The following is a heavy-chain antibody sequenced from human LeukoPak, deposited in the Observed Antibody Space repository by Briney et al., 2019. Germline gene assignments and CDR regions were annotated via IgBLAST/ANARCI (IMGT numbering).Heavy chain of an antibody. CDR3: ARVGYYDSSGYYYRLDY. V-gene: IGHV4-34*01. J-gene: IGHJ4*02. CDR1: GGSFSGYY. D-gene: IGHD3-22*01. CDR2: INHSGST. Sequence: SETLSLTYAVYGGSFSGYYWSWIRQPPGKGLEWIGEINHSGSTSYNPSLKSRVTISVDTSKNQISLKLSSVTAADTAVYYCARVGYYDSSGYYYRLDYWGQGTLVTVSS.